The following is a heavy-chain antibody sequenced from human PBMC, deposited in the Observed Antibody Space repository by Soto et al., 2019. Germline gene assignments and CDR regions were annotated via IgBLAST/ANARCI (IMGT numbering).Heavy chain of an antibody. V-gene: IGHV3-23*01. Sequence: EVQLLESGGGLVQPGGSLRLSCAASGFTFSSYALSWVRQAPGKGLEWVSSISGSGDNSYYADSVKGRFTISRDNSKNTLYLQMNSLKTEDTAVYYCARVLRFLEWLYYMDVWGKGTTVTVSS. D-gene: IGHD3-3*01. CDR3: ARVLRFLEWLYYMDV. J-gene: IGHJ6*03. CDR1: GFTFSSYA. CDR2: ISGSGDNS.